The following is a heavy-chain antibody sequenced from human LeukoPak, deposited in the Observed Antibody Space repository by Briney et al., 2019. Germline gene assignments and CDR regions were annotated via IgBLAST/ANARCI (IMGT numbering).Heavy chain of an antibody. D-gene: IGHD2-21*01. CDR2: VSGSGSTK. CDR1: GFTLSTFE. Sequence: GGSLRLSCAASGFTLSTFEMNWVRQAPGKGLEWVSCVSGSGSTKAYSDSVKGRFIISKDNAENSLYLEMNNLRAEDTAVYYCTRESGPPSFHIKYWGQGILVTVSS. J-gene: IGHJ4*02. V-gene: IGHV3-48*03. CDR3: TRESGPPSFHIKY.